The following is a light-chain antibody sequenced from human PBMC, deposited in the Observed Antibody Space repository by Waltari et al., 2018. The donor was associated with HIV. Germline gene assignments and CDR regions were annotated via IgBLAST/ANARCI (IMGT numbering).Light chain of an antibody. CDR1: ALPKPY. CDR2: KDT. V-gene: IGLV3-25*03. J-gene: IGLJ1*01. CDR3: HSSDSSGTYV. Sequence: SYELTQPPSVSVSPGQTARITCSGDALPKPYVYWYQQKPCHAPELLIYKDTERPSGIPERFSGSSSGTTVTLTISVVQAEDEADYYCHSSDSSGTYVFGTGTKVTVL.